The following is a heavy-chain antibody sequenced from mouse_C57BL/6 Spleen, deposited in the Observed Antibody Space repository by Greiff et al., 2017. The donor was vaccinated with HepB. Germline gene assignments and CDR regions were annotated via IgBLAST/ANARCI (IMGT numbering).Heavy chain of an antibody. CDR2: IWRGGST. J-gene: IGHJ2*01. D-gene: IGHD1-1*01. V-gene: IGHV2-5*01. Sequence: QVQLQQSGPGLVQPSQSLSITCTVSGFSFTSYGVHWVRQSPGKGLEWLGVIWRGGSTDYNAAFMSRLSITKDNSKSPVFFKMNRLQADDTAIYYCAKNSYGSRGFDYWGQGTTLTVSS. CDR3: AKNSYGSRGFDY. CDR1: GFSFTSYG.